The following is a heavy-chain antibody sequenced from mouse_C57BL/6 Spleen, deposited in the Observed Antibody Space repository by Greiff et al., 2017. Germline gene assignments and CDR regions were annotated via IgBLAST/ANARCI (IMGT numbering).Heavy chain of an antibody. V-gene: IGHV1-15*01. J-gene: IGHJ4*01. Sequence: QVQLQQSGAELVRPGASVTLSCKASGYTFTDYEMHWVKQTPVHGLEWIGAIDPETGGTAYKQKFKGKAILTADKSSSTAYMELRSLTSEDSAVYDCTRWDYGSSLYAMDYWGQGTSVTVSS. D-gene: IGHD1-1*01. CDR1: GYTFTDYE. CDR3: TRWDYGSSLYAMDY. CDR2: IDPETGGT.